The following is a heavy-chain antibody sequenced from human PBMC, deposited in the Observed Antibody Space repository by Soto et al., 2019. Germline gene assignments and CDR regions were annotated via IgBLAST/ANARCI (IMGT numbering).Heavy chain of an antibody. D-gene: IGHD2-2*01. CDR2: INPGGGRT. Sequence: ASVKVSCKASGYIFSSHCIYWVRQAPGQGLQWMGIINPGGGRTAYAQKFQGRVTLTRDMSTSTVYMELTSLTYDDTAVYYCARDVSGPGATYVMDGWGQGTTVSVSS. CDR1: GYIFSSHC. V-gene: IGHV1-46*01. J-gene: IGHJ6*02. CDR3: ARDVSGPGATYVMDG.